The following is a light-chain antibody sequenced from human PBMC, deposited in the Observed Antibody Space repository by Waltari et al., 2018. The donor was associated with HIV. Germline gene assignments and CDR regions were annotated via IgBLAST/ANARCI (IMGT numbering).Light chain of an antibody. CDR2: GAS. CDR3: QQYNNWHT. CDR1: QSVSNN. Sequence: ETVMTQSPATLSVSPGERATLSCRASQSVSNNLAWYQQKPGQAPRLLIYGASTRAAGSPARVSGSGSGTEFTLTITSLQSEDSALYYCQQYNNWHTFGQGTKLEIK. V-gene: IGKV3-15*01. J-gene: IGKJ2*01.